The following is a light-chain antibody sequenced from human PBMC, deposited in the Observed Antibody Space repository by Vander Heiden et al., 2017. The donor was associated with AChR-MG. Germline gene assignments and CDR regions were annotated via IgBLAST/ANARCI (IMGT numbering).Light chain of an antibody. CDR3: QEDGSSPYT. CDR1: QSVSSSY. J-gene: IGKJ2*01. V-gene: IGKV3-20*01. Sequence: EIVLMPSPGTLSLSPGERATLSCRASQSVSSSYLAWYQPKPGQAPRLLIYGASSRATGIPDRFSGSGSGTDFTLTISRLEPEDFAVYYCQEDGSSPYTFSEGTKLEIK. CDR2: GAS.